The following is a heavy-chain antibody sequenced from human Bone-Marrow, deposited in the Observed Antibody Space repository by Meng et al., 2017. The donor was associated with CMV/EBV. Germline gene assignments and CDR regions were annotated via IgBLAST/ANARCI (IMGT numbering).Heavy chain of an antibody. D-gene: IGHD2-21*01. J-gene: IGHJ5*02. Sequence: EVQLVESGGGLVQPGWALSLPCAASGFAFNSLWMHWVRQAPGKGLVWVSRINHDGSNIGYADSVKGRFTISRDNAKNTLFLQMNSLRAEDTAVYFCAREVVPGGLDPWGQGTLVTVSS. V-gene: IGHV3-74*01. CDR2: INHDGSNI. CDR1: GFAFNSLW. CDR3: AREVVPGGLDP.